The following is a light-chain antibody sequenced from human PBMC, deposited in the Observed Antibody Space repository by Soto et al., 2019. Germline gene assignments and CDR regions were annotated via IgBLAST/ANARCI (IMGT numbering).Light chain of an antibody. CDR1: SSDVGGYNC. CDR2: EVS. J-gene: IGLJ1*01. CDR3: TSYTSYSTLDV. Sequence: QSALTQPASVSGSPGQSITISCTGTSSDVGGYNCVSWYQQHPDKAPKLMIYEVSNRPSGVSNRFSGSKSGHTASLTISGLQSEDEADYFCTSYTSYSTLDVFGTGTKLTVL. V-gene: IGLV2-14*01.